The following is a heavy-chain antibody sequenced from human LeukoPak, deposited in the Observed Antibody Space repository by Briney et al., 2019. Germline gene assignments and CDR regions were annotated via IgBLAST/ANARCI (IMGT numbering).Heavy chain of an antibody. D-gene: IGHD3-10*01. V-gene: IGHV4-4*07. Sequence: SETLSLTCTVSGGSISSYYWSWIRQPAGKGLEWIGRIYTSGSTNYNPSLKSRVTMSVDTSKNQFSLKLSSVTAADTAVYYCPRDRYGSGSYYKSWFDPWGQGTLVTVSS. J-gene: IGHJ5*02. CDR2: IYTSGST. CDR3: PRDRYGSGSYYKSWFDP. CDR1: GGSISSYY.